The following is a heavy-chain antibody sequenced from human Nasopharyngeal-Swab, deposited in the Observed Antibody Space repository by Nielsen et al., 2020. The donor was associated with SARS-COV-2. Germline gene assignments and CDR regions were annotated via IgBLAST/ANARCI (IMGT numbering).Heavy chain of an antibody. Sequence: SETLSLTCTVSGGSVSSGSYYWSWIRQPPGKGLEWIGYIYYSGSTNYNPSLKSRVTITVDTSKNQFSLKLSSVTAADTAVYYCATTYYDSSSYYYWFDPWGQGTLVTVSS. V-gene: IGHV4-61*01. CDR3: ATTYYDSSSYYYWFDP. D-gene: IGHD3-22*01. J-gene: IGHJ5*02. CDR2: IYYSGST. CDR1: GGSVSSGSYY.